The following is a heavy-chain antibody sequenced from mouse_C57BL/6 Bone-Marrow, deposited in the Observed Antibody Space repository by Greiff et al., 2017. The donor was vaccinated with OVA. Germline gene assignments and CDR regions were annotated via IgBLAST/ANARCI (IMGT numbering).Heavy chain of an antibody. CDR1: GYTFTSYW. V-gene: IGHV1-59*01. D-gene: IGHD1-1*01. Sequence: VQLQQPGAELVRPGTSVKLSCKASGYTFTSYWMHWVKQRPGQGLEWIGVIDPSDSYTNYNQKFKGKATLTVDTSSSTAYMQLSSLTSEDSAVYYCARRGRFTTVVARWYFDDWGTGTTVTVSS. CDR3: ARRGRFTTVVARWYFDD. J-gene: IGHJ1*03. CDR2: IDPSDSYT.